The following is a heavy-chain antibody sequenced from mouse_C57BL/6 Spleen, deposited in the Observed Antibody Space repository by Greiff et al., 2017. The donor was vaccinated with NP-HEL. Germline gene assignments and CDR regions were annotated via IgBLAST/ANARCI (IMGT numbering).Heavy chain of an antibody. CDR3: TRYRRDYAMDY. J-gene: IGHJ4*01. CDR2: IDPETGGT. V-gene: IGHV1-15*01. CDR1: GYTFTDYE. Sequence: QVQLQQSGAELVRPGASVTLSCKASGYTFTDYEMHWVKQTPVHGLEWIGAIDPETGGTAYNQKFKGKAILTADKSSSTAYMELRSLTSEDSAVYYCTRYRRDYAMDYWGQGTSVTVSS.